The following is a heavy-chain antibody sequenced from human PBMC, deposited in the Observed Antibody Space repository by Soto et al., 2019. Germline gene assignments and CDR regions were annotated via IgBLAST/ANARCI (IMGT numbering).Heavy chain of an antibody. V-gene: IGHV1-18*04. J-gene: IGHJ6*02. Sequence: QVQLVQSGAEVKKPGASVKVSCKASGYIFTGYGISWVRQAPGQGLEWIGWISPYNGHTEYAQSLQGRLTVTADKTATTATMGVRRLRSDDTPVYYWGRGGSGYHTGRGFAGAMDVWGQGTTVTVSS. CDR1: GYIFTGYG. D-gene: IGHD3-3*01. CDR3: GRGGSGYHTGRGFAGAMDV. CDR2: ISPYNGHT.